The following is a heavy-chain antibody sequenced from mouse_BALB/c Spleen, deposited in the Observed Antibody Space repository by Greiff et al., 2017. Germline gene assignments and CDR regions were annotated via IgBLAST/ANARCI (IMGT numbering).Heavy chain of an antibody. CDR3: ARGAGYDDDY. J-gene: IGHJ2*01. V-gene: IGHV3-6*02. D-gene: IGHD2-2*01. CDR2: ISYDGSN. Sequence: VQLKQSGPGLVKPSQSLSLTCSVTGYSITSGYYWNWIRQFPGNKLEWMGYISYDGSNNYNPSLKNRISITRDTSKNQFFLKLNSVTTEDTATYYCARGAGYDDDYWGQGTTLTVSS. CDR1: GYSITSGYY.